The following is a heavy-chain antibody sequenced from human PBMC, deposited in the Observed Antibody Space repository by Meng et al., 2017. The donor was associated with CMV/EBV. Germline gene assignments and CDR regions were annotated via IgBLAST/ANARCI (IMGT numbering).Heavy chain of an antibody. V-gene: IGHV3-9*01. CDR2: ISWNSGSI. D-gene: IGHD2-8*02. CDR3: AKDMIPTGYLDY. CDR1: GFTFDDYA. J-gene: IGHJ4*02. Sequence: SLKISCAASGFTFDDYAMHWVRQASGKGLEWVSGISWNSGSIGYADSVKGRFTISRDNAKNSLYLQMNSLRAEDTALYYCAKDMIPTGYLDYWGQGTLVTVSS.